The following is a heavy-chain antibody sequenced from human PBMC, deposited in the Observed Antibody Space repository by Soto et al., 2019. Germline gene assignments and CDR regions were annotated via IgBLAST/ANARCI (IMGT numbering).Heavy chain of an antibody. CDR3: ARSIVVVTALDY. V-gene: IGHV1-3*01. CDR1: GYTFTSYA. D-gene: IGHD2-21*02. CDR2: INAGNGNT. Sequence: ASVKVSFKASGYTFTSYAMHWVRQAPGQRLEWMGWINAGNGNTKYSQKFQGRVTITRDTSASTAYMELSSLRSEDAAVYYCARSIVVVTALDYWGQGTLVTVSS. J-gene: IGHJ4*02.